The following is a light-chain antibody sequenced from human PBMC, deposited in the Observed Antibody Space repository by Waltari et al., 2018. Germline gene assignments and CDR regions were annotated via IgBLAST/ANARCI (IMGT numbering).Light chain of an antibody. V-gene: IGLV7-43*01. J-gene: IGLJ3*02. CDR3: LLYRGDAQWG. CDR1: PGAVISNYY. CDR2: DTN. Sequence: QTVVTQEPSLTVSPGGTVTLTCASTPGAVISNYYPNWFQQKPGQAPRALIYDTNKKQPWTPARFSGSRLGGKAALTLSGAQPEDEAEYYCLLYRGDAQWGFGGGTKLTVL.